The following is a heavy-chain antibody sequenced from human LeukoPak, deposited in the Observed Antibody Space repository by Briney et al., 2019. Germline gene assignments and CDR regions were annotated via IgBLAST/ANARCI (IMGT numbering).Heavy chain of an antibody. J-gene: IGHJ6*02. Sequence: PGGSLRHSCAASGFTFSSYSMNWARQAPGKGLEWVSSISSSGTFIYYADSVKGRFTISRDNAKNSLYLQMNSLRAEDTAVYYCARRSRYCSSTSCYRSVDTAMVNYYYYGMDVWGQGTTVTVSS. CDR2: ISSSGTFI. V-gene: IGHV3-21*01. CDR3: ARRSRYCSSTSCYRSVDTAMVNYYYYGMDV. D-gene: IGHD2-2*02. CDR1: GFTFSSYS.